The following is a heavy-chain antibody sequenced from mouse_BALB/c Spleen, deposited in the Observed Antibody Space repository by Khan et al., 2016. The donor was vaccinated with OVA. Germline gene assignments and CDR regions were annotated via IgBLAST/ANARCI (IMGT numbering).Heavy chain of an antibody. CDR2: ILAGGRT. CDR3: ASLEDI. V-gene: IGHV2-9*02. Sequence: VELVESGPGLVAPSQSLSITCTVSGFSLTSYGVHWVRQPPGKGLVWLGVILAGGRTNYNTALMSSLSFSKDNSYNQVFLKMNSLQTDDTAMYYCASLEDIWGQGTTLTVSS. CDR1: GFSLTSYG. D-gene: IGHD1-3*01. J-gene: IGHJ2*01.